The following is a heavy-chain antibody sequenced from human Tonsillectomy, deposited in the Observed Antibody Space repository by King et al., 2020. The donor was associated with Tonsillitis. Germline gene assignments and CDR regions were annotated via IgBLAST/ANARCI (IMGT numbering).Heavy chain of an antibody. CDR3: ERGREYSYGSHWYFDL. CDR2: INHSGST. J-gene: IGHJ2*01. Sequence: HVQLQQWGAGLLKPSETLSLTCAVYGGSFSGSYWSWIRQPPGKGLEWIGEINHSGSTNYNPSLKGRVTISVDTSNYQFPRELSLVTAADTAVYFCERGREYSYGSHWYFDLWGRGTLVTVSS. V-gene: IGHV4-34*01. CDR1: GGSFSGSY. D-gene: IGHD5-18*01.